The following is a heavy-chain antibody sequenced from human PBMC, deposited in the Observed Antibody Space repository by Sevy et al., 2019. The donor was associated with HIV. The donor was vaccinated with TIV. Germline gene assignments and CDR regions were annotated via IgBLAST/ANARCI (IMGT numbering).Heavy chain of an antibody. Sequence: HLGGSLRLSCAASGFTFSSYWMSWVRQAPGKGLEWVANIKQDGSEKYYVDSVKGRFTISRDNAKNSLYLQMNSLRAEDTAVYYCARSGSGWYFQPYFDYWGQGTLVTVSS. D-gene: IGHD6-19*01. J-gene: IGHJ4*02. CDR2: IKQDGSEK. V-gene: IGHV3-7*01. CDR1: GFTFSSYW. CDR3: ARSGSGWYFQPYFDY.